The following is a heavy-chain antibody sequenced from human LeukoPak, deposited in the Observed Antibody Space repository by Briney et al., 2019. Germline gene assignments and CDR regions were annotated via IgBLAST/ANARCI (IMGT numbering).Heavy chain of an antibody. CDR1: GGSISSGGYY. V-gene: IGHV4-31*03. J-gene: IGHJ5*02. D-gene: IGHD4-17*01. CDR3: ARDREHDYGDHGGFDP. Sequence: SQTLSLTCTVSGGSISSGGYYWSWIRQHPGKGLEWIGYIYYSGSTYYDPSLKSRVTISVDTSKNQFSLKLSSVTAADTAVYYCARDREHDYGDHGGFDPWGQGTLVTVSS. CDR2: IYYSGST.